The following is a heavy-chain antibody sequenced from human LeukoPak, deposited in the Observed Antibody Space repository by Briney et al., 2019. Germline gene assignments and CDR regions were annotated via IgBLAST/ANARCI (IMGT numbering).Heavy chain of an antibody. CDR3: ARAGVVPARFDP. D-gene: IGHD2-2*01. CDR1: DGSISSNNHY. CDR2: IYYSGST. V-gene: IGHV4-39*07. Sequence: SETLSLTCIVSDGSISSNNHYWDWIRQPPGKGLEWIGSIYYSGSTYYNPSLKSRVTISVDTSKNQFSLKLSSVTAADTAVYYCARAGVVPARFDPWGQGTLVTVSS. J-gene: IGHJ5*02.